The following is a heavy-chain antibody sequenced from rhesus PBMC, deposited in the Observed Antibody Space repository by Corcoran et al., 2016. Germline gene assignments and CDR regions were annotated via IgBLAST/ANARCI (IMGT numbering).Heavy chain of an antibody. V-gene: IGHV4-147*01. J-gene: IGHJ4*01. D-gene: IGHD1-1*01. CDR2: IYGSSGST. Sequence: QVQLQESGPGLVKPSETLSLTCAVSGYSISSNYWSWIRQPPGKGLDWIGYIYGSSGSTYYNPSLKSRITISTDTSKNQFSLKLSSVTAADTAVYYCAREKRTAGTDFFYWGQGVLVTVSS. CDR3: AREKRTAGTDFFY. CDR1: GYSISSNY.